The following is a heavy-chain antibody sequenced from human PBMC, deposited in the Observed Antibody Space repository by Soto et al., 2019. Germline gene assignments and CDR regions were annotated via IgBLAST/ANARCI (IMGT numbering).Heavy chain of an antibody. CDR1: GYTFTSYY. CDR3: ARDTIVVVPAAEGPDVFDI. CDR2: INPSGGST. V-gene: IGHV1-46*01. J-gene: IGHJ3*02. D-gene: IGHD2-2*01. Sequence: GASVKVSCKASGYTFTSYYMHWVRQAPGQGLEWMGIINPSGGSTSYAQKFQGRVTMTRDTSTSTVYIELSSLRSEDTAVYYCARDTIVVVPAAEGPDVFDIWGQGTMVTVSS.